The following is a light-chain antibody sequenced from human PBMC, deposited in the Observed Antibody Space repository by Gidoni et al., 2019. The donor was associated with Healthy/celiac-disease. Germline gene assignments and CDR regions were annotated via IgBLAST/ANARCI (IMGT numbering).Light chain of an antibody. CDR2: AAS. J-gene: IGKJ1*01. CDR1: QSIRSY. V-gene: IGKV1-39*01. CDR3: QQSYKTPWT. Sequence: DIQMTQSPSSLSASVGDRVTITCRASQSIRSYLNWYQQKPRKAPKLLISAASRLQSGVPSRFSGSGSGIDFTLTIDTLQPEDFATYYCQQSYKTPWTFGQGTKVEIK.